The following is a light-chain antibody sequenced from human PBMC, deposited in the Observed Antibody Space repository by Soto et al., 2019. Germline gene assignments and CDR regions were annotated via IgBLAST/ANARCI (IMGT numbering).Light chain of an antibody. Sequence: QSVLTQSPSASASLGASVKLTCTLSSGHSSYAIAWHQQQPEKGPRYLMKLNSDGSHSKGDGIPDRFSGSSSGAERYLTISSLQSEDEADYYCQTWGTGIHYVFGTGNKLTVL. CDR1: SGHSSYA. J-gene: IGLJ1*01. CDR3: QTWGTGIHYV. CDR2: LNSDGSH. V-gene: IGLV4-69*01.